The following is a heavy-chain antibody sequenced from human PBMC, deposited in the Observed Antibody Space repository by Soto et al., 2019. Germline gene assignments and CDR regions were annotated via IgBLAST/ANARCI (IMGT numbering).Heavy chain of an antibody. V-gene: IGHV1-3*01. CDR1: GYTFTSYA. CDR3: ASSYYGSGNPKDYYYGMDV. CDR2: INAGNGKT. D-gene: IGHD3-10*01. Sequence: QVQLVQSGAEVKKPGASVKVSCKASGYTFTSYAMHWVRQAPGQRLEWMGWINAGNGKTKYSQKFQGRVNITRDTSASTAYMELSSLRSEDTAVYYCASSYYGSGNPKDYYYGMDVWGQGTTVTVSS. J-gene: IGHJ6*02.